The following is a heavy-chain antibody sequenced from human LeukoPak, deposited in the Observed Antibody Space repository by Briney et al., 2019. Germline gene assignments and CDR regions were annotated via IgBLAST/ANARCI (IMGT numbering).Heavy chain of an antibody. CDR3: ARGEMATVPSFDY. CDR1: GFTFSSYA. V-gene: IGHV3-30-3*01. J-gene: IGHJ4*02. D-gene: IGHD5-24*01. Sequence: GRSLRLSCAASGFTFSSYAMHWVRQAPGKGLEWVAVISYGGSNKYYADSVKGRFTISRDNSKNTLYLQMNSLRAEDTAVYYCARGEMATVPSFDYWGQGTLVTVSS. CDR2: ISYGGSNK.